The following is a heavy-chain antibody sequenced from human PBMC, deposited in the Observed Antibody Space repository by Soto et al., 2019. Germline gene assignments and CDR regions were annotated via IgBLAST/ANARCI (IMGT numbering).Heavy chain of an antibody. J-gene: IGHJ4*02. CDR1: GYNCGSYA. D-gene: IGHD1-7*01. Sequence: DVHLLESGGGLVQPGGSLRLSCVASGYNCGSYAMMWVRQAPGKGLEWISTIGGGGIGSYYADSVKGRFTISRDNSKNTLFLQMNSLRAEDTGVYYCAKDPRLELRGVDSWGQGPQVTVSS. V-gene: IGHV3-23*01. CDR2: IGGGGIGS. CDR3: AKDPRLELRGVDS.